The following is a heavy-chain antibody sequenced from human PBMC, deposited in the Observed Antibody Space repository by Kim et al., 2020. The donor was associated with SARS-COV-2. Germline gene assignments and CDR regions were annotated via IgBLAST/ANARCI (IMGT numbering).Heavy chain of an antibody. D-gene: IGHD4-4*01. CDR3: ARGSYSYYYYMDV. CDR1: GFAFTSYG. V-gene: IGHV3-48*03. CDR2: ISSSGSTI. J-gene: IGHJ6*03. Sequence: GGSLRLSCAASGFAFTSYGVNWVRQAPGKGLEWVSYISSSGSTIYYADSVKGRFTISRDNAKNSLYLQMNSLRAEDTAVYYCARGSYSYYYYMDVWGKGTTVTVSS.